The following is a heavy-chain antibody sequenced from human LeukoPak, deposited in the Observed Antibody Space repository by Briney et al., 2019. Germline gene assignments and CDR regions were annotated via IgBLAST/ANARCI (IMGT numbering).Heavy chain of an antibody. D-gene: IGHD6-6*01. CDR3: AREIRRQLVRYYYYYMDV. Sequence: GASVKVSCKASGGTFSSYAISWVRQAPGQGLEWMGGIIPIFGTANYAQKFQGRVTITTDESTSTAYMELSSLRSEDTAAYYCAREIRRQLVRYYYYYMDVWGKGTTVTVSS. CDR1: GGTFSSYA. J-gene: IGHJ6*03. CDR2: IIPIFGTA. V-gene: IGHV1-69*05.